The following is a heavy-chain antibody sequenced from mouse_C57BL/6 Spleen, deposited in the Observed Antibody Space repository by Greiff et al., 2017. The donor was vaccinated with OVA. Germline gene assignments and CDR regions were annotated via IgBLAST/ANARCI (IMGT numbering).Heavy chain of an antibody. CDR1: GYTFTSYW. Sequence: QVQLQQPGAELVKPGASVKLSCKASGYTFTSYWMQWVKQRPGQGLEWIGEIDPSDSYTNYNQKFKGKATLTVDTSSSTAYMQLSSLTSEDSAVYYCARYYYSNYDWFAYWGQGTLVTVSA. J-gene: IGHJ3*01. CDR3: ARYYYSNYDWFAY. CDR2: IDPSDSYT. D-gene: IGHD2-5*01. V-gene: IGHV1-50*01.